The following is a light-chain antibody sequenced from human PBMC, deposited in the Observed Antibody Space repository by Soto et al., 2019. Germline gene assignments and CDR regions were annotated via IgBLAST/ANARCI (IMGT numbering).Light chain of an antibody. J-gene: IGLJ3*02. CDR3: CSYAGSRWM. Sequence: TQPAPICWPRGHSFSVCCTLSCDDIGNFNLVSWYQQYPGKAPKLILYEVNKRPLRVSDRFSGSKSGNTASLTISGLXAEDEADYHCCSYAGSRWMFGGGTKVTVL. V-gene: IGLV2-23*02. CDR2: EVN. CDR1: CDDIGNFNL.